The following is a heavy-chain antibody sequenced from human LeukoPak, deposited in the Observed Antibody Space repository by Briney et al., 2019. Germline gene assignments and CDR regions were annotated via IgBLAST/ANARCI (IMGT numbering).Heavy chain of an antibody. CDR3: ARGQTTVTN. CDR1: GFTFDDYA. V-gene: IGHV3-9*01. CDR2: ISWNSGSI. D-gene: IGHD4-17*01. J-gene: IGHJ4*02. Sequence: PGGSLRLSCAASGFTFDDYAMHWVRQAPGKGLEWVSGISWNSGSIGYADSVKGRFTISRDNAKNSLYLQMNSLRAEDTAVYFCARGQTTVTNWGQGTLVTVSS.